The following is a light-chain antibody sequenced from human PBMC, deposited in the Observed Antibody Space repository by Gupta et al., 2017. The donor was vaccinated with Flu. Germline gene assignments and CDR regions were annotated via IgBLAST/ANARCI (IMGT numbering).Light chain of an antibody. Sequence: DLQMTQSPSSLSASVGDRVTITCRASQSISSYLNWYQQKPGKAPKLLIYAASSLQSGVPSRFSGSGSGTDFTLTISSLQLEDFATYYCQQSDSTPRTFGGGTKVEIK. CDR2: AAS. V-gene: IGKV1-39*01. CDR3: QQSDSTPRT. CDR1: QSISSY. J-gene: IGKJ4*01.